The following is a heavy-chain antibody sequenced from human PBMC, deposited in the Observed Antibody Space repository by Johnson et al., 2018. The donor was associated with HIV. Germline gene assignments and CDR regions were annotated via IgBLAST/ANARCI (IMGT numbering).Heavy chain of an antibody. V-gene: IGHV3-66*01. Sequence: VQLVESGGGWVQPGGSLRLSCEASGFTVGSNSMSWVRQAPGKGLEWVSVIQSGENTLYADSVKGRFTVSRDDSKNTLYLQMNSLRAEDTAVYYCAKDYGVHSSGWLGDAFDIWGQGTMVTVSS. CDR3: AKDYGVHSSGWLGDAFDI. CDR1: GFTVGSNS. CDR2: IQSGENT. D-gene: IGHD6-19*01. J-gene: IGHJ3*02.